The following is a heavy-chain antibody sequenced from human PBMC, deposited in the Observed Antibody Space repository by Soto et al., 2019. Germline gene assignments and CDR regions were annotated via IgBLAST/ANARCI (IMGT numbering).Heavy chain of an antibody. Sequence: GGSLRLSCAASGFTFSSYGMHWVRQAPGKGLEWVAVIWYDGGNKYYADSVKGRFTISRDNSKNTLYLQMNSLRAEDTAVYYCAKDRTYYDILTGLYYYYGMDVLGQGTTVTVSS. CDR2: IWYDGGNK. CDR1: GFTFSSYG. J-gene: IGHJ6*02. D-gene: IGHD3-9*01. CDR3: AKDRTYYDILTGLYYYYGMDV. V-gene: IGHV3-33*06.